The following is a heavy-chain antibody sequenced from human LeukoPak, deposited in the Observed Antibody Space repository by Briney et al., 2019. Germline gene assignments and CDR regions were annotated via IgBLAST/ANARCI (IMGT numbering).Heavy chain of an antibody. V-gene: IGHV1-69*13. J-gene: IGHJ6*02. CDR3: ARVAETATINYYYYGMDV. Sequence: ASVKVSCKASGGTFSSYAISWVRQAPGQGLEWMGGIIPIFGTANYAQKFQGRVTITADESTSTAYMELSSLRSEDTAVYYCARVAETATINYYYYGMDVWGQGTTVTVSS. CDR2: IIPIFGTA. D-gene: IGHD5-24*01. CDR1: GGTFSSYA.